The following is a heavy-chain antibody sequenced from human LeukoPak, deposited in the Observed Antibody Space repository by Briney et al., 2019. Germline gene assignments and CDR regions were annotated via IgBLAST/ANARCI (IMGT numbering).Heavy chain of an antibody. Sequence: PGGSLRLSCAASGFTFSSYGMHWVRQAPGKGLEWVAVISYDGSNKYYADSVKGRFTISRDNSKNTLYLQMNSLRAEDTAVYYCAKDLRRYCSGGSCPVDYWGQGTLVTVSS. CDR2: ISYDGSNK. CDR1: GFTFSSYG. V-gene: IGHV3-30*18. D-gene: IGHD2-15*01. J-gene: IGHJ4*02. CDR3: AKDLRRYCSGGSCPVDY.